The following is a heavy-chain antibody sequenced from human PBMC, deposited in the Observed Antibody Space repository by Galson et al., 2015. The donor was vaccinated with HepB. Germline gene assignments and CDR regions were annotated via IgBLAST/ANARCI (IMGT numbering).Heavy chain of an antibody. V-gene: IGHV1-46*01. Sequence: SVKVSCKASGYTFTSYYIHWVRQAPGQGLEWMGIINPSGGSRNYAQKFQGRITMTRDTSTSTVYMELSSLRSEDTAVYYCARDSEQWLVRGDFDYWGQGTLVTVSS. J-gene: IGHJ4*02. CDR3: ARDSEQWLVRGDFDY. D-gene: IGHD6-19*01. CDR1: GYTFTSYY. CDR2: INPSGGSR.